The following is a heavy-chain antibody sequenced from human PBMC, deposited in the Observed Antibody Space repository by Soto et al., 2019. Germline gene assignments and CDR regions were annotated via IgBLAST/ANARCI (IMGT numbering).Heavy chain of an antibody. Sequence: GGSLRLSCAASGFTFSNAWMSWVRQAPGKGLEWVGRIKSKTDGGTTAYAAPVKGRFTISRDDSRNTLYLQMNSLKTEDIAVYYCTTQRISVGIAGAMDVWGKGTTVTVSS. J-gene: IGHJ6*04. V-gene: IGHV3-15*01. CDR2: IKSKTDGGTT. CDR3: TTQRISVGIAGAMDV. CDR1: GFTFSNAW. D-gene: IGHD6-13*01.